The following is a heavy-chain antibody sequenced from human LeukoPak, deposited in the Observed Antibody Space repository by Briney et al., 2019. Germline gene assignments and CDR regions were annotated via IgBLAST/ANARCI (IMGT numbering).Heavy chain of an antibody. Sequence: ASVKVSCKASGYTFTGYYMHWVRQAPGQGLEWMGWINPNSGGTNYALKFQGRDTMTRDTSISTAYMELSRLRSDDTAVYYCARAYSSSWYSYYGMDVWGQGTTVTVSS. J-gene: IGHJ6*02. CDR3: ARAYSSSWYSYYGMDV. CDR1: GYTFTGYY. D-gene: IGHD6-13*01. V-gene: IGHV1-2*02. CDR2: INPNSGGT.